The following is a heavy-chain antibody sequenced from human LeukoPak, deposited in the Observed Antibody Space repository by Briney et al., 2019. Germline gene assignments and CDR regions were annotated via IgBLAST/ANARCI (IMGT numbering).Heavy chain of an antibody. V-gene: IGHV3-23*01. D-gene: IGHD6-13*01. Sequence: GGSLRLSCAASGFTLRSYAMSWVRQAPGKGLEWVSAISGSGGSTYYADSVKGRFTISRDNSKNTLYLQMNSLRAEDTAVYYCAKDRDSSSWYDFDYWGQGTLVTVSS. CDR1: GFTLRSYA. CDR3: AKDRDSSSWYDFDY. CDR2: ISGSGGST. J-gene: IGHJ4*02.